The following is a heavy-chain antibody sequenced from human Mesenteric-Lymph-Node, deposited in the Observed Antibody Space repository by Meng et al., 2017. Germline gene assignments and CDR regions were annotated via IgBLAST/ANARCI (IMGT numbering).Heavy chain of an antibody. D-gene: IGHD3-10*01. J-gene: IGHJ4*02. CDR1: GYSFPTYW. V-gene: IGHV5-51*01. CDR2: ISPGDSDI. CDR3: ARRGSGELLDY. Sequence: GESLKISCKGSGYSFPTYWTGWVRQVPGKGLEWMGIISPGDSDIRYSPSFQGQVTISADRSISTAYLQWSSLKASDTAMYYCARRGSGELLDYWGQGTLVTVSS.